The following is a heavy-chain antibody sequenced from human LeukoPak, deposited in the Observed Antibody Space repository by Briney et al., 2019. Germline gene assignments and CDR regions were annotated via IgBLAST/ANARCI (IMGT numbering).Heavy chain of an antibody. CDR3: AREALYGSGNSFDP. CDR1: GGSISSYY. D-gene: IGHD3-10*01. J-gene: IGHJ5*02. CDR2: IYYSGST. Sequence: SETLSLTCTVSGGSISSYYWSWIRQPPGEGLEWIGYIYYSGSTTYNPSLKSRVTISVDTSKTQFSLKLSSVTAADTAVYYCAREALYGSGNSFDPWGQGTLVTVSS. V-gene: IGHV4-59*01.